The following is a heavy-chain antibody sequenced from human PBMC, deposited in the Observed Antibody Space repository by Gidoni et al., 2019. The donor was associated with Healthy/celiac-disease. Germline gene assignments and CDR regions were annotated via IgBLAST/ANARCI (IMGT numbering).Heavy chain of an antibody. V-gene: IGHV1-18*01. D-gene: IGHD6-19*01. J-gene: IGHJ4*02. CDR2: ISAYNGNT. CDR3: AARAAYSSGWYYFDY. Sequence: VQLVPSGAEVKKPGASVKVSFQASGYTFTSYGISWVRQAPGQGLEWMGWISAYNGNTNYEQKLKGRVTMNTDTSTSTAYMERRSLRSDDTAVHYCAARAAYSSGWYYFDYWGQGTLVTVSS. CDR1: GYTFTSYG.